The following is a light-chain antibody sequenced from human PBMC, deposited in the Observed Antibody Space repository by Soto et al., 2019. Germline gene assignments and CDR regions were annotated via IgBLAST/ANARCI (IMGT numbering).Light chain of an antibody. Sequence: DIQMTQSPSTLSASVGDRVTITCRASRSISYYLAWYQQKPGKAPKFLIYDASSWASGVPSRFSASGSGTEFTLTITSLQPDDVATYYCQQYNYYPYTFGQGTKLEIK. J-gene: IGKJ2*01. CDR1: RSISYY. CDR3: QQYNYYPYT. CDR2: DAS. V-gene: IGKV1-5*01.